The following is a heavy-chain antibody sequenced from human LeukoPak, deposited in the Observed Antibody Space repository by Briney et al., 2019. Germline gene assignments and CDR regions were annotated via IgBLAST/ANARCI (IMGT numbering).Heavy chain of an antibody. V-gene: IGHV1-18*01. D-gene: IGHD2-2*01. CDR1: GYTFTSYG. J-gene: IGHJ5*02. Sequence: ASVKVSCKASGYTFTSYGISWVRQAPGQGLEWMGWISAYNGNTNYAQKLQGRVTMTTDTSTSTAYMELRSLRSDDTAVYYCARGIVVVPAANSCESWFDPWGQGTLVTVSS. CDR2: ISAYNGNT. CDR3: ARGIVVVPAANSCESWFDP.